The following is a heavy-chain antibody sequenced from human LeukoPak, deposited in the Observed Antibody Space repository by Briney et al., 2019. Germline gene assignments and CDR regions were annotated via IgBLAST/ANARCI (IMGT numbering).Heavy chain of an antibody. CDR1: GLPIADFA. Sequence: GGSLRLSCVASGLPIADFAMHWVRQAPGKGLEWVSLISGAGVSTFYADSVKGRFSISRDNSKNSLSLEMNSLRTEETAMYYCARESGKFDYWGQGTLVAVSS. J-gene: IGHJ4*02. V-gene: IGHV3-43*02. CDR3: ARESGKFDY. CDR2: ISGAGVST.